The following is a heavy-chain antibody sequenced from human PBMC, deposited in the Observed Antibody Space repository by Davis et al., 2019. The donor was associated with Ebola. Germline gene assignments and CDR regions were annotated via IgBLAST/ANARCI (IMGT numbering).Heavy chain of an antibody. CDR2: IFGSAAET. CDR3: AKDVRPDSGWDIDY. V-gene: IGHV3-23*01. CDR1: GFTFGTYS. D-gene: IGHD6-19*01. J-gene: IGHJ4*02. Sequence: GESLKISCAASGFTFGTYSMNWIRQAPGKGLEWVAAIFGSAAETFYADSVRGRFTISRDNFKDTLYLHMNSLRSDDTAIYYCAKDVRPDSGWDIDYWGQGTLVTVSS.